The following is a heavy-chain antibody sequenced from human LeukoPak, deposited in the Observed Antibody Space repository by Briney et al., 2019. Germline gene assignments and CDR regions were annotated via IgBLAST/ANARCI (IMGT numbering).Heavy chain of an antibody. CDR2: IYSGGST. V-gene: IGHV3-53*01. Sequence: GGSLRLSCAASGFTVSSNYMSWVRRAPGKGLEWVSVIYSGGSTYYADSVKGRFTISRDNSKNTLYLQMNSLRAEDTAVYYCARGPDSSGYYPAIDYWGQGTLVTVSS. CDR3: ARGPDSSGYYPAIDY. D-gene: IGHD3-22*01. CDR1: GFTVSSNY. J-gene: IGHJ4*02.